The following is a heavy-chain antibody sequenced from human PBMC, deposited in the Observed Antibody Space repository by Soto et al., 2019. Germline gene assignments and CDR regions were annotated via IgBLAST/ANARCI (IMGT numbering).Heavy chain of an antibody. V-gene: IGHV3-30*03. CDR3: ASIALAGVVEYYFDY. J-gene: IGHJ4*02. CDR2: ISYDGSNK. CDR1: GFTFSSYG. Sequence: QVPLVESGGGVVQPGRSRRLSCAASGFTFSSYGMHWVRQAPGKGLEWVAVISYDGSNKYYADSVKCRFTISRDNSKNTLYLQMNSLRAEDTAVYYCASIALAGVVEYYFDYWVQGTLVTVSS. D-gene: IGHD6-19*01.